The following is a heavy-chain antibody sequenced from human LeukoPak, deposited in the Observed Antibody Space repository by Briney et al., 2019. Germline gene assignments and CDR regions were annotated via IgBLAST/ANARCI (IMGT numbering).Heavy chain of an antibody. J-gene: IGHJ5*02. CDR3: AREYTMVVAPNWFDP. CDR1: GYTFTSYA. CDR2: INTNTGNP. V-gene: IGHV7-4-1*02. D-gene: IGHD2-15*01. Sequence: ASVKVSYKASGYTFTSYAMNWVRQAPGQGLEWMGWINTNTGNPTYAQGFTGRFVFSLDTSVSTAYLQISSLKAEDTAVYYCAREYTMVVAPNWFDPWGQGTLVTVSS.